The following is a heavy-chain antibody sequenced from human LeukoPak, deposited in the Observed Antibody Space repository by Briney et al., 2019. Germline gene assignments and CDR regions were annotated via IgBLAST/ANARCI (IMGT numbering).Heavy chain of an antibody. D-gene: IGHD1-26*01. J-gene: IGHJ3*02. Sequence: GGSLRLSCITSGFTFGDYGLSWVRQAPGKGLEWVGFIRSKAYGATTEYAASLKDRFTISRDDSKSIAYLQVNSLKTEDTAVYYCTRILLKWELPGSDAFDIWGEGTMVTVPS. CDR2: IRSKAYGATT. CDR3: TRILLKWELPGSDAFDI. V-gene: IGHV3-49*04. CDR1: GFTFGDYG.